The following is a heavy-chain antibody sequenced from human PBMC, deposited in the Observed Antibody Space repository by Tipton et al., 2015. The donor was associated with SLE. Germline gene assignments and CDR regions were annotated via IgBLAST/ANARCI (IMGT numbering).Heavy chain of an antibody. CDR3: AREGVGYDSSGYYPLAVDI. CDR2: ISAYNGNT. J-gene: IGHJ3*02. Sequence: QLVQSGAEVKKPGASVKVSCKASGYTFTSYGISWVRQAPGQGLEWMGWISAYNGNTNYAQKLQGRVTMTTDTSTSTAYMELRSLRSDDTAVYYCAREGVGYDSSGYYPLAVDIWRQGTMVTVSS. D-gene: IGHD3-22*01. CDR1: GYTFTSYG. V-gene: IGHV1-18*04.